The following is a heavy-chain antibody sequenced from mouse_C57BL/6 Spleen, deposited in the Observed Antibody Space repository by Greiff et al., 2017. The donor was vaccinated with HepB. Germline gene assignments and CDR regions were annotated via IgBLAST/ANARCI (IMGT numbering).Heavy chain of an antibody. D-gene: IGHD1-1*01. V-gene: IGHV1-55*01. Sequence: VQLQQPGAELVKPGASVKMSCKASGYTFTSYWITWVKQRPGQGLEWIGDIYPGSGSTNYNEKFKSKATLTVDTSSSTAYMQLSSLTSEDSAVYYCARKFHYYGSSGYWGQGTTLTVSS. CDR1: GYTFTSYW. J-gene: IGHJ2*01. CDR2: IYPGSGST. CDR3: ARKFHYYGSSGY.